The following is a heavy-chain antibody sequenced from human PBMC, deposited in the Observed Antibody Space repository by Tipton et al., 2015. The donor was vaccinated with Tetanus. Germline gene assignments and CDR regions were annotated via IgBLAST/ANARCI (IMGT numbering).Heavy chain of an antibody. CDR2: VIYDGTS. CDR1: GVSVRSYY. V-gene: IGHV4-34*12. J-gene: IGHJ4*02. CDR3: ARQEPPRRFYYDSSGSSG. D-gene: IGHD3-22*01. Sequence: TLSLTCTVSGVSVRSYYWSWIRQSPDKGLEWLGDVIYDGTSYYNPSLNSRVKISLDTSMNQVSLTLTSVTAADTAVYFCARQEPPRRFYYDSSGSSGWGQGILVTVSS.